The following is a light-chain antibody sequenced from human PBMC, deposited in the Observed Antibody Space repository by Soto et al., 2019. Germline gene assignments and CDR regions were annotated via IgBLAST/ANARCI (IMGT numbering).Light chain of an antibody. CDR2: EGN. CDR1: SSDVGSYNL. Sequence: QSALTQPASVSGSPGQWITLSCTGTSSDVGSYNLVSWYQQHPGKAPKLMIYEGNKRPSGVSNRFSGSKSANTASLTISGLQTEDEADYYCCSYAGTNTFVFGTGTKVTVL. V-gene: IGLV2-23*01. CDR3: CSYAGTNTFV. J-gene: IGLJ1*01.